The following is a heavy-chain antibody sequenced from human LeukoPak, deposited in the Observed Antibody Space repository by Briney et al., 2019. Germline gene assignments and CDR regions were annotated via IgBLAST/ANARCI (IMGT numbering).Heavy chain of an antibody. CDR3: ARDRFGTY. V-gene: IGHV3-74*01. D-gene: IGHD3-10*01. Sequence: GGSLRLSCAASGFTFTNYWMHWVRQAPGKGLVWVSHIDNNGRSTYYADSVKGRFTISRDNAKNTLYLQMNSLRAEDTAVYYCARDRFGTYWGQGTLVTVSS. CDR1: GFTFTNYW. J-gene: IGHJ4*02. CDR2: IDNNGRST.